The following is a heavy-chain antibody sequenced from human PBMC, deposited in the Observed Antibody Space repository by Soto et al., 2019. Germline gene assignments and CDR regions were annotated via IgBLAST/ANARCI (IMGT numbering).Heavy chain of an antibody. D-gene: IGHD3-22*01. V-gene: IGHV3-48*01. Sequence: PGGSLRLSCAASGFTFSSYSMNWVRQAPGKGLEWVSYISSSSSTIYYADSVKGRFTISRDNGKNSLYLQMNSLRAEDTAVYYSARDHYDGSGYYYYYYGIDVWGQGTTVTVSS. CDR3: ARDHYDGSGYYYYYYGIDV. CDR1: GFTFSSYS. J-gene: IGHJ6*02. CDR2: ISSSSSTI.